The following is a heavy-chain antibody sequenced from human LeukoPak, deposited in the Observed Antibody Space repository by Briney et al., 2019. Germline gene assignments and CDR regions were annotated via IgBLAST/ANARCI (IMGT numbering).Heavy chain of an antibody. Sequence: SETLSLTCTVSGGSISSYYWSWIRQPPGKGPEWIGYIYYSGSTNYNPSLKSRVTISVDTSKNQFSLKLSSATAADTAVYYCARDYGDYYFDYWGQGTLVTVSS. CDR2: IYYSGST. J-gene: IGHJ4*02. V-gene: IGHV4-59*01. CDR1: GGSISSYY. D-gene: IGHD4-17*01. CDR3: ARDYGDYYFDY.